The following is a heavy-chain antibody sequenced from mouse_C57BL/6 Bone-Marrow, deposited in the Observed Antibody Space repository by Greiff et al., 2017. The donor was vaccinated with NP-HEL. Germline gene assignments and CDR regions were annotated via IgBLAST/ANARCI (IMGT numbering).Heavy chain of an antibody. CDR1: GYTFTDYY. CDR3: ARIGLLPMDY. D-gene: IGHD3-1*01. V-gene: IGHV1-19*01. CDR2: INPYNGGT. J-gene: IGHJ4*01. Sequence: VQLQQSGPVLVKPGASVKMSCKASGYTFTDYYMNWVKQSHGKSLEWIGVINPYNGGTSYNQKFKGKATLTVDKSSSTAYMELNSLTSEDSAVYYCARIGLLPMDYWGQGTSVTVSS.